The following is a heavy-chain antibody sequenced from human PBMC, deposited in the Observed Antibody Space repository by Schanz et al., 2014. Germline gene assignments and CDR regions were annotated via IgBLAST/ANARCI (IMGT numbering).Heavy chain of an antibody. D-gene: IGHD6-13*01. CDR3: ARNVIATGRAFDL. CDR1: GGTFRSHA. Sequence: QVHLVQSGAEVKKPGSSVKVSCRASGGTFRSHAIIWVRQAPGQGLEWMGRISTYTGNTNYAQRLQDRVTMTTDTSTSTAYMELRSLRSDDTAVYYCARNVIATGRAFDLWGPGTMVTVSS. V-gene: IGHV1-18*01. J-gene: IGHJ3*01. CDR2: ISTYTGNT.